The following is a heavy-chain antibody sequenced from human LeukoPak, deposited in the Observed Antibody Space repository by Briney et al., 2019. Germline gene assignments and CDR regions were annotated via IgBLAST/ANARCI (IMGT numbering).Heavy chain of an antibody. CDR3: ASDRLHYCEYEKTFDH. Sequence: GGSLRLSCAASGFTVSSKYMSWVRQAPGKGLEWVSVIYSGGSTYYADSVKGRFTISRDNSKNTLYLQMNSLRAEDTAVYYCASDRLHYCEYEKTFDHWGQGTLVTVSS. V-gene: IGHV3-66*01. D-gene: IGHD4-17*01. CDR1: GFTVSSKY. J-gene: IGHJ4*02. CDR2: IYSGGST.